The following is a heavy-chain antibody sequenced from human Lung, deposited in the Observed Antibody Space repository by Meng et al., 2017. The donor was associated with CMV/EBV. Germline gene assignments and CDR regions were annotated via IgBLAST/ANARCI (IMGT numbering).Heavy chain of an antibody. D-gene: IGHD2-21*02. CDR1: VCLISSSNR. CDR2: IYHSGST. Sequence: QGRWEEAGPGLGTPWGSPSPPCAVSVCLISSSNRWRCARQAPGKGLEWVGEIYHSGSTNYNPSLKSRVTISVDKSKNQFSLQLSSVTAADTAVYYCARVVTALWGYYFDYWGQGTLVTVSS. CDR3: ARVVTALWGYYFDY. V-gene: IGHV4-4*02. J-gene: IGHJ4*02.